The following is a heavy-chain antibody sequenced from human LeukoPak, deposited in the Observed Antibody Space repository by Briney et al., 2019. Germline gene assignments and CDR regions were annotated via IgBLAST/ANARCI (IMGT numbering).Heavy chain of an antibody. CDR1: GFTLSRYA. J-gene: IGHJ6*03. D-gene: IGHD3-3*01. CDR3: AKWGYYDFWSGYYRSYYYMDV. CDR2: INGIGCNT. V-gene: IGHV3-23*01. Sequence: GGALRLSRAASGFTLSRYAMSGVRQAPARGREGVSAINGIGCNTYFADSVKGRFTISRDNSKNTMYLQMNRLRAEDTAVYYCAKWGYYDFWSGYYRSYYYMDVWGKGTTVTVS.